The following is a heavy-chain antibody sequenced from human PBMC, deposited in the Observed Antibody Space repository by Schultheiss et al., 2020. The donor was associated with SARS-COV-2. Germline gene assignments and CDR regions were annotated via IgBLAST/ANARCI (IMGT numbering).Heavy chain of an antibody. J-gene: IGHJ4*02. CDR2: IYYSGST. V-gene: IGHV4-38-2*01. Sequence: GSLRLSCAVSGYSISSGYYWGWIRQPPGKGLEWIGSIYYSGSTYYNPSLKSRVTISVDTSKNQFSLKLSSVTAADTAVYYCARSGWELLYYFDYWGQGTLVTVSS. D-gene: IGHD1-26*01. CDR3: ARSGWELLYYFDY. CDR1: GYSISSGYY.